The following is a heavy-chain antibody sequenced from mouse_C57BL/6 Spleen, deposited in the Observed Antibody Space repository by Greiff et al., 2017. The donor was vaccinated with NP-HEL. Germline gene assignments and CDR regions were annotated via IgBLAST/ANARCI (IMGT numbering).Heavy chain of an antibody. CDR3: ARHEANWDYFDY. V-gene: IGHV1-62-2*01. Sequence: QVHVKQSRAELVKPGASVKLSCKASGYTFTEYTIHWVKQRSGQGLEWIGWFYPGSGSIKYNEKFKDKATLTADKSSSTVYMELSRLTSEDSAVYFCARHEANWDYFDYWGQGTTLTVSS. D-gene: IGHD4-1*01. CDR1: GYTFTEYT. CDR2: FYPGSGSI. J-gene: IGHJ2*01.